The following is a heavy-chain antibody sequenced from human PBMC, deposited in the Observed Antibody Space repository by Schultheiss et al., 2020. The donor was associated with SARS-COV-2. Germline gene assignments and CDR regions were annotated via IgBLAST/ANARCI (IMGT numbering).Heavy chain of an antibody. CDR3: ARTGYSYFYGMDV. Sequence: GGSLRLSCAASGFTFSSYGMHWVRQAPGKGLEWVAVISYDGSNKYYADSVKGRFTISRDNSKNTLYLQMNSLRAEDTAVYYCARTGYSYFYGMDVWGQGTTVTVSS. CDR2: ISYDGSNK. V-gene: IGHV3-30*03. CDR1: GFTFSSYG. D-gene: IGHD5-18*01. J-gene: IGHJ6*02.